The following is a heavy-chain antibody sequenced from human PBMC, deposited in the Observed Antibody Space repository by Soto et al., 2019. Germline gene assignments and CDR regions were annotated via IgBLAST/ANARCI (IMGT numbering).Heavy chain of an antibody. CDR3: ARGSYDSSGYYSQEYYYYGMDV. Sequence: ASVKVSCKASGGTFSSYAISWVRQAPGQGLEWMGGIIPIFGTANYAQKFQGRVTITADESTSTAYMELSSLRSEDTAVYYCARGSYDSSGYYSQEYYYYGMDVWGQGTTVTVSS. D-gene: IGHD3-22*01. J-gene: IGHJ6*02. CDR1: GGTFSSYA. V-gene: IGHV1-69*13. CDR2: IIPIFGTA.